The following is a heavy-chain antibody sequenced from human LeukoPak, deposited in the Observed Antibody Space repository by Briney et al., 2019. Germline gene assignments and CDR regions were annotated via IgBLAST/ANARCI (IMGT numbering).Heavy chain of an antibody. J-gene: IGHJ6*03. CDR1: GYTFTSND. CDR2: MNPNSGNT. Sequence: PVASVKVSCKASGYTFTSNDINWVRQATGQGLEWMGWMNPNSGNTGYAQKFQGRVTMTRNTSISTAYMELSSLRSEDTAVYYCAREAEYGDYEDYYYYMDVWGKGTTVTVSS. D-gene: IGHD4-17*01. V-gene: IGHV1-8*01. CDR3: AREAEYGDYEDYYYYMDV.